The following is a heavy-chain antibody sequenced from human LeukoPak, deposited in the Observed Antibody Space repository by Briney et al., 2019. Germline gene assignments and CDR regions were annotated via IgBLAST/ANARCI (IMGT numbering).Heavy chain of an antibody. J-gene: IGHJ5*02. V-gene: IGHV1-8*01. CDR2: MNPNSGNT. CDR1: GYTFTSYD. D-gene: IGHD6-6*01. Sequence: ASVKVSCKASGYTFTSYDINWVRQATGQGLEWMGWMNPNSGNTGYAQKFRGRVTMTRNTSISTAYMELSSLRSEDTAVYYCARVVGYSSSPRDLNWFDPWGQGTLVTVSS. CDR3: ARVVGYSSSPRDLNWFDP.